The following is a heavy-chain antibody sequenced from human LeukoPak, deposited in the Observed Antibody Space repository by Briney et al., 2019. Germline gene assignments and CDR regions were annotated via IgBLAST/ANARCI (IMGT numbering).Heavy chain of an antibody. V-gene: IGHV3-23*01. D-gene: IGHD1-26*01. CDR2: ISGGTGGST. CDR1: GFTFNDYA. J-gene: IGHJ6*02. CDR3: AKRVSEWELGYGMDV. Sequence: GGSLRLSCAASGFTFNDYAINWVRQAPGKGLEWVSVISGGTGGSTYYADSVKGRFTISRDNSKNTLYLQMNSLRAEDTAVYYCAKRVSEWELGYGMDVWGQGTTVTVSS.